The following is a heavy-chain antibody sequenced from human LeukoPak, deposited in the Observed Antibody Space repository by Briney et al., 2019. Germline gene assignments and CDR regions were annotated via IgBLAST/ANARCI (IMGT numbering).Heavy chain of an antibody. V-gene: IGHV3-33*08. CDR3: ARDITSRDYDILTGYFNGVAFDI. CDR1: GFTFSNYG. J-gene: IGHJ3*02. CDR2: ILNDGINK. Sequence: PGGSLRLSCAASGFTFSNYGMHWVRQAPGQGLERVAVILNDGINKNYADSVKGRFTISRDNAKNSLYLQMNSLRAEDTAVYYCARDITSRDYDILTGYFNGVAFDIWGQGTMVTVSS. D-gene: IGHD3-9*01.